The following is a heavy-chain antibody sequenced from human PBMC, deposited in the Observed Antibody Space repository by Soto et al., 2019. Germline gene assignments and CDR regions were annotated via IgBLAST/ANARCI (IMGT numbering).Heavy chain of an antibody. CDR1: GFTFSSYG. J-gene: IGHJ6*02. CDR2: ISYDGSNK. D-gene: IGHD2-15*01. CDR3: AKDRNPVVVVAPTSYYYYYCIDV. V-gene: IGHV3-30*18. Sequence: QVQLVESGGGVVQPARSLRLSCAASGFTFSSYGMHWVRQAPGKGLEWGAVISYDGSNKYYADSVKGRFTISRDNSKNTLYLQMNRLRAEDTAVYYCAKDRNPVVVVAPTSYYYYYCIDVWGQGTTVTVSS.